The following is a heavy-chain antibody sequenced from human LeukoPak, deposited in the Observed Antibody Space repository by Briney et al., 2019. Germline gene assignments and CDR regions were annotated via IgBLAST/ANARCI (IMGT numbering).Heavy chain of an antibody. Sequence: PSETLSLTCTASGGSISSYYWSWIWQPPGKGLEWIAYISDIGSINYNPSLKSRVTISLDTSKNQFSLKLSSVTAAGTAVYYCAGHHPRNTVDFWGQGTLVTVSS. CDR2: ISDIGSI. CDR1: GGSISSYY. V-gene: IGHV4-59*08. CDR3: AGHHPRNTVDF. D-gene: IGHD2/OR15-2a*01. J-gene: IGHJ4*02.